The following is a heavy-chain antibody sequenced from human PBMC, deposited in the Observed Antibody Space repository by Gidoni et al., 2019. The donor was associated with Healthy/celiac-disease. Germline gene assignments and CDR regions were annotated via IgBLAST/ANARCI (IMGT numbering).Heavy chain of an antibody. Sequence: EVQLVESGGVVVQPGGSLRLSCAASGFTFDDYAMHWVRQAPGKGLDGVSLISWDGGSTYYADSVKCRFTISRDNSKNSLYLQMNSLRAEDTALYYCAKGRVYSYGYPLDYWGQGTLVTVSS. CDR3: AKGRVYSYGYPLDY. J-gene: IGHJ4*02. CDR1: GFTFDDYA. CDR2: ISWDGGST. V-gene: IGHV3-43D*03. D-gene: IGHD5-18*01.